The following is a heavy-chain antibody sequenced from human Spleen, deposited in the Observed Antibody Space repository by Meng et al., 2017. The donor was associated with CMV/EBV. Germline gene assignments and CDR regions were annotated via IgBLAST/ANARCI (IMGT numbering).Heavy chain of an antibody. CDR2: IGTAGDT. CDR3: ARERSPHWYFDL. Sequence: EGERVVSGGGLVQPGGSLRLSCAASGFTFSSYDMHWVRQATGKGLEWVSAIGTAGDTYYPGSVKGRFTISRENAKNSLYLQMNSLRAGDTTVYYCARERSPHWYFDLWGRGTLVTVSS. J-gene: IGHJ2*01. V-gene: IGHV3-13*01. CDR1: GFTFSSYD.